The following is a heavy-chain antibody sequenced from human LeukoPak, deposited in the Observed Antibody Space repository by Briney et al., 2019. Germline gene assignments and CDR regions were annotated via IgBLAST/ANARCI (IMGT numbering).Heavy chain of an antibody. D-gene: IGHD3-3*01. CDR1: GGSISSYY. CDR3: ARSLYYDFWSGYVYYFDY. CDR2: IYTSGST. V-gene: IGHV4-4*07. J-gene: IGHJ4*02. Sequence: SETLSLTCTVSGGSISSYYWSWIRQPAGKGLEWIGRIYTSGSTNYNPSLKSRVTISVDTSKNQFSLKLSSVTAADTAVYYCARSLYYDFWSGYVYYFDYWGQGTLVTVSS.